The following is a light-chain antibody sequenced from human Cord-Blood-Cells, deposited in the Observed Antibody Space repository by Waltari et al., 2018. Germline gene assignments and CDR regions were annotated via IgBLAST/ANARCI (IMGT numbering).Light chain of an antibody. CDR3: QQYGSSPPT. CDR1: QSVSSSY. V-gene: IGKV3-20*01. J-gene: IGKJ1*01. Sequence: IVSTQSPGTLPLSPGDRATLSCRASQSVSSSYLAWYQQKPGQAPRLLIYGASSRATGIPDRFSGSGSGTDFTLTISRLEPEDFAVYYCQQYGSSPPTFGQGTKVEIK. CDR2: GAS.